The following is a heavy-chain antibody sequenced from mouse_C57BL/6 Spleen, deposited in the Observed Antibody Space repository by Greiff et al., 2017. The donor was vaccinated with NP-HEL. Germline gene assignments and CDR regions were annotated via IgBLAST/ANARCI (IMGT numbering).Heavy chain of an antibody. CDR2: IWSGGST. J-gene: IGHJ4*01. CDR3: ASGDYYAMDY. CDR1: GFSLTSYG. Sequence: QVQLQQSGPGLVQPSQSLSITCTVSGFSLTSYGVHWVRQSPGKGLEWLGVIWSGGSTDAAFISRLSISKDNYSLQADDTAIYYCASGDYYAMDYWGQGTSVTVSS. V-gene: IGHV2-2*01.